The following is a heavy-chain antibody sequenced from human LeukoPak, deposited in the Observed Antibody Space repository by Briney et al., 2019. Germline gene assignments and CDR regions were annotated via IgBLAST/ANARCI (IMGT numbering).Heavy chain of an antibody. J-gene: IGHJ4*02. CDR1: GITLSNYG. CDR3: AKRGVVIRVILVGFHKETYYFDS. V-gene: IGHV3-23*01. D-gene: IGHD3-22*01. CDR2: ISDSGGRT. Sequence: GGSLRLSCAVSGITLSNYGMSWVRQAPGKGLEWVAGISDSGGRTNYADSVKGRFTISRDNPKNTLYLQMNSLRAEDTAVYFCAKRGVVIRVILVGFHKETYYFDSWDQGALVTVSS.